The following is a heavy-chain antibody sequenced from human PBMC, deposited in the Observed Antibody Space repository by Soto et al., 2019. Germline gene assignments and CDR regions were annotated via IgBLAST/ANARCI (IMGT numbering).Heavy chain of an antibody. CDR1: GYSFTSYW. CDR2: IYPGDSDT. Sequence: GESLKISCKGSGYSFTSYWIGWVRQMPGKGLEWMGIIYPGDSDTRYSPSFQGQVTISVDKSISIAYLQWSSLKASDTGMYYCARTGDSHETRPGNFQYWGQGTLVTVSS. D-gene: IGHD3-10*01. CDR3: ARTGDSHETRPGNFQY. J-gene: IGHJ1*01. V-gene: IGHV5-51*01.